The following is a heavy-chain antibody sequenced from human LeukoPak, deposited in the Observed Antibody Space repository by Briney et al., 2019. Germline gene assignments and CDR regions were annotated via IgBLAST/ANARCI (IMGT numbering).Heavy chain of an antibody. D-gene: IGHD1-7*01. CDR3: GTGTTNYYYYMDV. CDR1: GFTFSDYY. J-gene: IGHJ6*03. CDR2: ISSSGSTI. V-gene: IGHV3-11*04. Sequence: PGGSLRLSCAASGFTFSDYYMSWIRQAPGKGLEWVSYISSSGSTINYADSVEGRFTISRDNAKNSLYLQMNGLRAEDTAVYYCGTGTTNYYYYMDVWGKGTTVTVSS.